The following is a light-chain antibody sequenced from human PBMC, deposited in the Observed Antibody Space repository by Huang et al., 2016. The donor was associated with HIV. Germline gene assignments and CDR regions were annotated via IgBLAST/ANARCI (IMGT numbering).Light chain of an antibody. CDR2: TAS. J-gene: IGKJ5*01. V-gene: IGKV1-33*01. CDR3: QQYKNVPIT. CDR1: QEIADY. Sequence: DIQMTQSPSSLSAAVGDRVTITCQASQEIADYLNWYHHKPGQAPKLLIHTASNLETVVPSRFTGSGSGTHFSFTISTLQPEDIGSYYCQQYKNVPITFGQGTRLEIK.